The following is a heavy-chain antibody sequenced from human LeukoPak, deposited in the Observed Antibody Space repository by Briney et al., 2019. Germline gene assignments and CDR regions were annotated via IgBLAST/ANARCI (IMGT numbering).Heavy chain of an antibody. Sequence: SETLSLTCTISGGSVSSGSYYWSWIRQPPGKGLEWIGYIYYSGNTNYNPSLKSRVTISVDTSKNQFSLKLNSVTAADTAVYYCASSYYDSSGYRWFDPWGQGTLVTVSS. V-gene: IGHV4-61*01. CDR1: GGSVSSGSYY. J-gene: IGHJ5*02. D-gene: IGHD3-22*01. CDR2: IYYSGNT. CDR3: ASSYYDSSGYRWFDP.